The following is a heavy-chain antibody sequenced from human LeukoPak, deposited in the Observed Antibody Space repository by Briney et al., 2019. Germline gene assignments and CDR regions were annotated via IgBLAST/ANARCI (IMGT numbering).Heavy chain of an antibody. CDR2: IYHSGST. CDR1: GGSISSGGYY. CDR3: ARSKIDSGSPVWFDP. J-gene: IGHJ5*02. Sequence: SETLSLTCTVSGGSISSGGYYWSWIRQPPGKGLEWIGYIYHSGSTYYNPSLKSRVTISVDRSKNQFSLKLSSVTAADTAVYYCARSKIDSGSPVWFDPWGQGTLVTVSS. V-gene: IGHV4-30-2*01. D-gene: IGHD1-26*01.